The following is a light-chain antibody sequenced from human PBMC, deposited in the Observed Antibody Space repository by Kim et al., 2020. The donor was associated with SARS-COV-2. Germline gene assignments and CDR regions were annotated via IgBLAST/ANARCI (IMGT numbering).Light chain of an antibody. J-gene: IGKJ1*01. V-gene: IGKV3-20*01. CDR3: QQYGSSRWT. CDR1: QSVSSSY. Sequence: SPGEGATPSCSASQSVSSSYLAWYQQKPGQAPRLLIYGASSRATGIPDRFSGSGSGTDFTLTISRLEPEDFAVYYCQQYGSSRWTFGQGTKVDIK. CDR2: GAS.